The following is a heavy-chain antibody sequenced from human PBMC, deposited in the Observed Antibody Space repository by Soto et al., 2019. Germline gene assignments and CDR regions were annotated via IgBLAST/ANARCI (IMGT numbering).Heavy chain of an antibody. D-gene: IGHD6-13*01. CDR1: GYTFTSYD. V-gene: IGHV1-8*01. CDR2: MNPNSGNT. CDR3: ATIAAAGSPEPRFDY. Sequence: QVQLVQSGAEVKKPGASVKVSCKASGYTFTSYDINWVRQATGQGLEWMGWMNPNSGNTGYAQKFQGRVTMTRNTSITTAYMVLCSLRSEDTAVYYCATIAAAGSPEPRFDYWDHGTLVTVSS. J-gene: IGHJ4*01.